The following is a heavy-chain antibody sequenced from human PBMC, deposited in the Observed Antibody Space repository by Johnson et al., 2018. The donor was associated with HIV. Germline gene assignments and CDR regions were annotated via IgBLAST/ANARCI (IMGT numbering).Heavy chain of an antibody. Sequence: VQLVESGGGVVQPGGSLRLSCAASAFTFSSYAIHWVRQAPGKGLEWVAFIHYDGNNKYYADSVKGRFTISRDNSKNTLYLQMNSLRPDDTAVYYCARGGSSWYLRAFDIWGQGTMVTVSS. CDR1: AFTFSSYA. J-gene: IGHJ3*02. CDR3: ARGGSSWYLRAFDI. V-gene: IGHV3-30*02. D-gene: IGHD6-13*01. CDR2: IHYDGNNK.